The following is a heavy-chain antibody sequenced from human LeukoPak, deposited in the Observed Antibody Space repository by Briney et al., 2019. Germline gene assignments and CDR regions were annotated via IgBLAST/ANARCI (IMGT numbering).Heavy chain of an antibody. CDR2: IYTGGTT. V-gene: IGHV3-66*01. Sequence: GGSLRLSCAASGFTFSTYWMHWVRQAPGKGLVWVSVIYTGGTTYYADSVKGRFTISRDNSKNTLYLQMDSLRTEDTAVYYCAKERATTTTFDYWGQGTLITVSS. J-gene: IGHJ4*02. D-gene: IGHD1-26*01. CDR1: GFTFSTYW. CDR3: AKERATTTTFDY.